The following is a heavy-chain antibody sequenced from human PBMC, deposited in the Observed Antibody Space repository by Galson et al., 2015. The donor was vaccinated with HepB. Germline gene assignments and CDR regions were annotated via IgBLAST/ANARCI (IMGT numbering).Heavy chain of an antibody. D-gene: IGHD3-9*01. V-gene: IGHV3-23*01. CDR2: ISGSGDST. Sequence: SLRLSCAASGFTPSRYIMTWVRQAPGKGLEGVSSISGSGDSTYYADSVKGRFTISRDNSKSTLYLQMNNLRAEDTAIYYCAKGNYDILTGYYPFDYWGRGTLFTVSS. CDR1: GFTPSRYI. CDR3: AKGNYDILTGYYPFDY. J-gene: IGHJ4*02.